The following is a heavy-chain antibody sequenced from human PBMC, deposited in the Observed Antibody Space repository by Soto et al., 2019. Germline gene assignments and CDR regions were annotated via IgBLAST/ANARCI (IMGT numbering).Heavy chain of an antibody. CDR3: ARVKTLLWFGELLSVFDY. J-gene: IGHJ4*02. CDR1: GGSISSGDYY. CDR2: IYYSGST. V-gene: IGHV4-30-4*01. Sequence: SETLSLTCTVSGGSISSGDYYWSWIRQPPGKGLEWIGYIYYSGSTYYNPSLKSRVTISVDTSKNQFSLKLSSVTAADTAVYYCARVKTLLWFGELLSVFDYWGQGTLVTVSS. D-gene: IGHD3-10*01.